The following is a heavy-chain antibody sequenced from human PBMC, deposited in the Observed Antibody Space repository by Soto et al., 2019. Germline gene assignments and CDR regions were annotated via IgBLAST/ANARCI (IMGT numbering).Heavy chain of an antibody. V-gene: IGHV4-59*01. Sequence: SETLSLTCTVSGVSISSYYWIWIRQPPGKGLEWIGYIYYSGSTNYNPSLKSRVTISVDTSENQFSLKLSSVTAADTAVYYCARVYGDYLDYGGQGTLVTVSS. D-gene: IGHD4-17*01. J-gene: IGHJ4*02. CDR1: GVSISSYY. CDR2: IYYSGST. CDR3: ARVYGDYLDY.